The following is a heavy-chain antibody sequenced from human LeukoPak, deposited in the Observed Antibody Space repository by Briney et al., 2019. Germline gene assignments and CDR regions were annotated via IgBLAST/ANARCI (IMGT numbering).Heavy chain of an antibody. Sequence: ASVKVSCKTSGYSFTNYYMHCVRQAPGQGLEWMGMINPRGGTTSQPQKFQGRVTMARDTSTSTVYMELSSLRSEDTAVYFCARDLSGSYHMYYFDYWGQGALVTVSS. CDR2: INPRGGTT. J-gene: IGHJ4*02. D-gene: IGHD1-26*01. CDR3: ARDLSGSYHMYYFDY. CDR1: GYSFTNYY. V-gene: IGHV1-46*01.